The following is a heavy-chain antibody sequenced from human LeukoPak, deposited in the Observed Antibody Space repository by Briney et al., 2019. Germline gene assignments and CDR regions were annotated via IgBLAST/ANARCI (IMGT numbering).Heavy chain of an antibody. D-gene: IGHD5-12*01. CDR1: GYTFTGYY. V-gene: IGHV1-2*02. CDR3: ARVEWLRFPSTTPGY. Sequence: ASVKVSCKASGYTFTGYYMHWVRQAPGQGLEWMGWINPNSGGTNYAQKFQGRVTMTRDTSISTAYMELSRLRSDDTAVYYCARVEWLRFPSTTPGYWGQGTLVTVPS. J-gene: IGHJ4*02. CDR2: INPNSGGT.